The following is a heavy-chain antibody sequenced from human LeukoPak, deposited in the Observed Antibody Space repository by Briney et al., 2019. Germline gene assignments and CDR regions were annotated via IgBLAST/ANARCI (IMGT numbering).Heavy chain of an antibody. V-gene: IGHV3-73*01. Sequence: GGSLTLSCAASGFTFSGSAMHWVRQASGKGLEWVGRIRSKANSYATAYAASVKGRFTISRDDSKYTAYLQMNSLKTEDTAVYYCTRPHTYYYDSSGYYYVDYWGQGTLVTVSS. CDR3: TRPHTYYYDSSGYYYVDY. J-gene: IGHJ4*02. CDR2: IRSKANSYAT. CDR1: GFTFSGSA. D-gene: IGHD3-22*01.